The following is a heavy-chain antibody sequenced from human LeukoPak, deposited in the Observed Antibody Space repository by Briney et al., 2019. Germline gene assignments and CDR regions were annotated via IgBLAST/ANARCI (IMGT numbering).Heavy chain of an antibody. D-gene: IGHD3-3*01. V-gene: IGHV3-48*03. J-gene: IGHJ3*02. Sequence: GGSLRLSCAASGFTFSSYEMNWLRQAPGKGLEWVSYISSSGSTIYYADSVKGRFTISRDNAKNSLYLQMNSLSAEDTAVYYCAREILHEIPIFGVEKHAFDIWGHGTMVTVSS. CDR3: AREILHEIPIFGVEKHAFDI. CDR1: GFTFSSYE. CDR2: ISSSGSTI.